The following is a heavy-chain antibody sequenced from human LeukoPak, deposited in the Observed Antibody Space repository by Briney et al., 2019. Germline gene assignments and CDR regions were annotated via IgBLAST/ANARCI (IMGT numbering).Heavy chain of an antibody. Sequence: SVKVSCKASGGTFSSYAISWVRQAPGQGLEWMGGIIPIFGTANYAQKFQGRVTITADESTSTAYMELSSLRSEDTAVYYCARDSSDISRWFDPWGQGTLVTVSS. J-gene: IGHJ5*02. CDR1: GGTFSSYA. D-gene: IGHD3-9*01. CDR3: ARDSSDISRWFDP. V-gene: IGHV1-69*13. CDR2: IIPIFGTA.